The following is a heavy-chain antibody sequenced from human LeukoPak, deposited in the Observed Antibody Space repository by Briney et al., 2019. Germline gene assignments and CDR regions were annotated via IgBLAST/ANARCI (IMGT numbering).Heavy chain of an antibody. J-gene: IGHJ4*02. CDR2: IYPGDSDT. CDR1: GYSFTSYW. CDR3: ARHVSDYDFWSGYDY. V-gene: IGHV5-51*01. Sequence: GESLKISCKGSGYSFTSYWIGWVRQMPGKGLEWMGIIYPGDSDTRYSPSFQGQVTISADKSISTAYLQWSSLKASDTAMYYCARHVSDYDFWSGYDYWGQGTLVTVSP. D-gene: IGHD3-3*01.